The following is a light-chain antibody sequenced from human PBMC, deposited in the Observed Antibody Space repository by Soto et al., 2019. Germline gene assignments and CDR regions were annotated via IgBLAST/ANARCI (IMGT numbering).Light chain of an antibody. CDR1: SSDVGAYNY. CDR2: EVS. Sequence: QSALTQPPSASGSPGQSVTISCTGTSSDVGAYNYVSWYQQHPGKAPKLMIYEVSQRPSGVPDRFSGSKSGYTASLTVSGLQAEDEADYYCSSYAGRNNLVFGGGTKVTVL. V-gene: IGLV2-8*01. J-gene: IGLJ2*01. CDR3: SSYAGRNNLV.